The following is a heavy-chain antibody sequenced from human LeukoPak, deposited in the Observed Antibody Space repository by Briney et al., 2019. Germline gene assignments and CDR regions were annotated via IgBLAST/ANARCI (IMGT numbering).Heavy chain of an antibody. D-gene: IGHD2-15*01. CDR3: AKNGDRGAYCSGGSCYPYYYYYMDV. J-gene: IGHJ6*03. V-gene: IGHV3-48*01. CDR2: ISSSSGSIT. Sequence: GGSLRLSCADSGFTFSSYSMNWVRQAPGKGLEWVSYISSSSGSITYYADSVKGRFTISRDNSKNTLYLQMNSLSAEDTAVYYCAKNGDRGAYCSGGSCYPYYYYYMDVWGKGTTVTISS. CDR1: GFTFSSYS.